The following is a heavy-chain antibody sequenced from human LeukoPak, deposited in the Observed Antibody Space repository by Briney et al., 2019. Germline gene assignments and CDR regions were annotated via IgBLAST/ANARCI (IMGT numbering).Heavy chain of an antibody. V-gene: IGHV3-30-3*01. CDR2: ISYDGSNK. CDR3: AREGGQQPMFSPAGYFDY. CDR1: GFTFSSYA. Sequence: GGSLRLSCAASGFTFSSYAMHWVRQAPGKGLEWVAVISYDGSNKYYADSVKGRFTISRDNSKNTLYLQMNSLRAEDTAVYYCAREGGQQPMFSPAGYFDYWGQGTLVTVSS. D-gene: IGHD6-13*01. J-gene: IGHJ4*02.